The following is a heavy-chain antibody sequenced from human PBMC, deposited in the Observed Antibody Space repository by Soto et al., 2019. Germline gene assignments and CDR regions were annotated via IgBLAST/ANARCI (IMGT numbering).Heavy chain of an antibody. J-gene: IGHJ6*03. D-gene: IGHD2-2*01. CDR1: GFTFGDYA. V-gene: IGHV3-49*03. Sequence: GGSLRLSCTASGFTFGDYAMSWFRQAPGKGLEWVGFIRSKAYGGTTEYAASVKGRFTISRDDSKSIAYLQMNSLKTEDTAVYYCTRDDYDIVVVPAALDYYYYYMDVWGKGTTVTVSS. CDR3: TRDDYDIVVVPAALDYYYYYMDV. CDR2: IRSKAYGGTT.